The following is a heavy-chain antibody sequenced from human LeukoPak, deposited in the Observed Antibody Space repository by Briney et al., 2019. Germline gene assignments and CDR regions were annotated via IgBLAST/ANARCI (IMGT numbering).Heavy chain of an antibody. CDR1: GFTFHDNA. J-gene: IGHJ2*01. V-gene: IGHV3-43*02. CDR2: ISGDGGRT. CDR3: AKDRGIAAAYWYFDL. D-gene: IGHD6-13*01. Sequence: GGSLRLSCAASGFTFHDNAMHWGRQAPGKGLEWVSLISGDGGRTYNADSVKGRFTISRDNSKSSLYLQMNSLRTEDTALYYCAKDRGIAAAYWYFDLWGRGTLVTVSS.